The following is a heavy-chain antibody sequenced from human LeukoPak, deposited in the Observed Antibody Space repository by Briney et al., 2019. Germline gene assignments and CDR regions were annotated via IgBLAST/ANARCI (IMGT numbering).Heavy chain of an antibody. CDR2: IYYSGST. V-gene: IGHV4-59*08. CDR1: GGSISSYY. D-gene: IGHD6-13*01. CDR3: ARPDSSSWYGFYY. J-gene: IGHJ4*02. Sequence: SETLSLTCTVSGGSISSYYWNWIRQPPGKGLEWIGFIYYSGSTNYNASLKSRVTISLDRSKNQFSLRLSSVTAADTAVYYCARPDSSSWYGFYYWGQGTLVTVSS.